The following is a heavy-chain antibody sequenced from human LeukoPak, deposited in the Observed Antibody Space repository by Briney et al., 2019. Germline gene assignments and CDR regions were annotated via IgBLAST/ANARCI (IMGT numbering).Heavy chain of an antibody. CDR1: GFALSSHW. CDR2: VNRDGSET. V-gene: IGHV3-7*03. Sequence: GGSLRLSCAASGFALSSHWMTWVRQVPGRGPEWVANVNRDGSETYYLDSVKGRFTISKDNAKNSLYLQMNSLRAEDTAVYYCARDSDSSSPTGRPYYYGMDVWGQGTTVTVSS. CDR3: ARDSDSSSPTGRPYYYGMDV. J-gene: IGHJ6*02. D-gene: IGHD6-13*01.